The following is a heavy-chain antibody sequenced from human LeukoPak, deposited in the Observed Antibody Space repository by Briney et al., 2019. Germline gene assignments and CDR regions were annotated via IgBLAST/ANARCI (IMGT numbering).Heavy chain of an antibody. Sequence: SETLSLTCTVSGGSISSYYWSWIRQPPGKGLEWIGYIYYSGSTNYNPSLKSRVTISVDTSKNQFSLKLSSVTAADTAVYYCARGSKEYGDYLRWFDPWGQGTLVTVSS. V-gene: IGHV4-59*01. CDR1: GGSISSYY. CDR2: IYYSGST. D-gene: IGHD4-17*01. J-gene: IGHJ5*02. CDR3: ARGSKEYGDYLRWFDP.